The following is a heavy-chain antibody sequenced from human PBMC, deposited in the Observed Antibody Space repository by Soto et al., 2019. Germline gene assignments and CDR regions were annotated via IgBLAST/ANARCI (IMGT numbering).Heavy chain of an antibody. V-gene: IGHV3-15*01. Sequence: GGSLRLSCAASGFAFRSAWMSWVRQAPGKGLEWVGRLKSEAAGGTTDYAAPVKGRFTISRDDSKNTLYLQMNSLKTDDTAVYYCSYDSSRGDYWGLGTLVTVSS. J-gene: IGHJ4*02. CDR3: SYDSSRGDY. CDR1: GFAFRSAW. D-gene: IGHD3-22*01. CDR2: LKSEAAGGTT.